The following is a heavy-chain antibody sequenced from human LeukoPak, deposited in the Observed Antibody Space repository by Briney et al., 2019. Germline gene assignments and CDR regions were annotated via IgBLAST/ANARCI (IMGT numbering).Heavy chain of an antibody. J-gene: IGHJ6*02. CDR3: ARDLIGSGIRMDV. Sequence: PSETLSLTCTVSGGSISSHYWSWIRQPPGKGLEWIGYIYYSGSTDYNPSLKSRVTMSVDTSKNQFSLKLSSVTAADTAVYYCARDLIGSGIRMDVWGQGTTVTVSS. V-gene: IGHV4-59*11. D-gene: IGHD1-1*01. CDR2: IYYSGST. CDR1: GGSISSHY.